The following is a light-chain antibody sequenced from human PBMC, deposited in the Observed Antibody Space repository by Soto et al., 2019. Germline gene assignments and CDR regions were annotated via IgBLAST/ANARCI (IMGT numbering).Light chain of an antibody. CDR2: KAS. J-gene: IGKJ4*01. CDR3: QQYNSYSLT. V-gene: IGKV1-5*03. CDR1: ESISSW. Sequence: DIQMTQSPSTLSASVGDRVTITCWASESISSWLAWYQQKPGKAPKLLIYKASILESGVPSRFSGSGSGTEFTLTISSLQPDDFATYYCQQYNSYSLTFGGGTKVEIK.